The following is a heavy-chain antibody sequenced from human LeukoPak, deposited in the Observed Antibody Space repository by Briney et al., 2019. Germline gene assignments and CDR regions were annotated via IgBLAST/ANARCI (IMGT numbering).Heavy chain of an antibody. D-gene: IGHD2-21*02. CDR1: GYTLTELS. V-gene: IGHV1-24*01. CDR2: FDPEDGET. J-gene: IGHJ4*02. Sequence: GASVKVSCKVSGYTLTELSMHWVRQAPGKGLEWMGGFDPEDGETIYAQKFQGRVTITADKSTSTAYMELSSLRSEDTAVYYCARDSPYCGGDCFYYFDYWGQGTLVTVSS. CDR3: ARDSPYCGGDCFYYFDY.